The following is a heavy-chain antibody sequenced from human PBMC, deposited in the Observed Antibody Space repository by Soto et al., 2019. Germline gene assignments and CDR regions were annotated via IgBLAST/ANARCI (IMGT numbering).Heavy chain of an antibody. CDR3: AKERNDILPGPDRDWYFDL. CDR1: GVTFSSYG. CDR2: ISYDGSNK. Sequence: PGGSLRLSCAASGVTFSSYGMHWVRQVPGKGLEWVAVISYDGSNKYYADSVKGRFTISRDNSKNTLYLQMNSLRAEDTAVYYCAKERNDILPGPDRDWYFDLWGRGTLVTVSS. V-gene: IGHV3-30*18. J-gene: IGHJ2*01. D-gene: IGHD3-9*01.